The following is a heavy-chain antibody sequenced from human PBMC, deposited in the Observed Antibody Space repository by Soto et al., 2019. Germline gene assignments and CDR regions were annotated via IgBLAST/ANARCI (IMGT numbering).Heavy chain of an antibody. J-gene: IGHJ6*02. CDR1: GYTFTDYF. V-gene: IGHV1-2*02. D-gene: IGHD6-6*01. Sequence: ASVKVSCKASGYTFTDYFIHWVRQAPGQGFEWMGWINPNSRGTNYAPKFQGRVTMTRDTSNSTAYMELRGLRSDDTAVYYCARSETSSSSLYGMDVWGQGTTVTVSS. CDR3: ARSETSSSSLYGMDV. CDR2: INPNSRGT.